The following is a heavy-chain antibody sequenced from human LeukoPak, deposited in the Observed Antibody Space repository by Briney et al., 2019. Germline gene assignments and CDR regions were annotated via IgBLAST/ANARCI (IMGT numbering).Heavy chain of an antibody. V-gene: IGHV3-21*01. CDR2: ISSSSSYI. Sequence: GGSLRLSCAASGFTFSSYSMNWVRQAPGKGLEWVSSISSSSSYIYYADSVKGRFTISRDNSKNTLYLQMNSLRAEDTAVYYCAKVGGSYLSDYFDYWGQGTLVTVSS. CDR1: GFTFSSYS. CDR3: AKVGGSYLSDYFDY. D-gene: IGHD1-26*01. J-gene: IGHJ4*02.